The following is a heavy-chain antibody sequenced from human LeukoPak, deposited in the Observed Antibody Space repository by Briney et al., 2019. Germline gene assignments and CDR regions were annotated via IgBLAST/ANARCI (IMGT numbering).Heavy chain of an antibody. CDR2: IYNSGST. CDR1: GGSVSSGSYY. CDR3: ARGRYSYGIEFDY. J-gene: IGHJ4*02. V-gene: IGHV4-61*01. D-gene: IGHD5-18*01. Sequence: SETLSLTCTVSGGSVSSGSYYWSWIRQPPGKGLEWIGYIYNSGSTNYNPSLKSRVTISVDTSKNQFSLKVSSVTAADTAVYYCARGRYSYGIEFDYWGQGTLVTVSS.